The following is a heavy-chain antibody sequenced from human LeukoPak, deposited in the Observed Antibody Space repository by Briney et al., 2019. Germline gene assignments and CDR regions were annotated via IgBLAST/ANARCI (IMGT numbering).Heavy chain of an antibody. Sequence: GRSLRLSCEASGLTFDDYAMHWVRQAPGKGLEWVSGISWNSVSIDYADSVKGRFTISRDNAKNSLYLQMNCLRAEDTALYYCAKDYYSSGYYYYAMDVWGRGTTVTVSS. CDR3: AKDYYSSGYYYYAMDV. J-gene: IGHJ6*02. D-gene: IGHD6-19*01. V-gene: IGHV3-9*01. CDR2: ISWNSVSI. CDR1: GLTFDDYA.